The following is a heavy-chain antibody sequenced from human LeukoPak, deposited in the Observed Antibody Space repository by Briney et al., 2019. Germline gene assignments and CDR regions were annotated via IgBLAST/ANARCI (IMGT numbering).Heavy chain of an antibody. J-gene: IGHJ6*03. D-gene: IGHD5-18*01. CDR1: GGSISSSSYY. CDR3: ARRQKEGYSYGSEYYYYYYMDV. V-gene: IGHV4-39*01. CDR2: IYYSGST. Sequence: SETLSLTFTVSGGSISSSSYYWGWIRQPPGKGLEWIGSIYYSGSTYYNPSLKSRVTISVDTSKNQFSLKLSSVTAADTAVYYCARRQKEGYSYGSEYYYYYYMDVWGKGTTVTISS.